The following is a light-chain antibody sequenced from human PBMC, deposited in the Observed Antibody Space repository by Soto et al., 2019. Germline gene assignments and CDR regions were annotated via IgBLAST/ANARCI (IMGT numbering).Light chain of an antibody. Sequence: EIVLTQSPATLSLSPGESATLSCRASQSISRSYLAWYQQKPGQAPRPLIFGASSRASDIPGRFSGSGSGTDFTLTISRLEPEDFAVYYGQYSGSSPTWTFGQGTKVEIK. J-gene: IGKJ1*01. CDR2: GAS. V-gene: IGKV3-20*01. CDR1: QSISRSY. CDR3: QYSGSSPTWT.